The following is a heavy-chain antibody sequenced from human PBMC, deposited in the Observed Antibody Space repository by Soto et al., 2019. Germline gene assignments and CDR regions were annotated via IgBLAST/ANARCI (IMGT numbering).Heavy chain of an antibody. CDR1: GFTFSSYG. V-gene: IGHV3-30*18. D-gene: IGHD6-13*01. J-gene: IGHJ5*02. Sequence: GGSLRLSCAASGFTFSSYGMHWVRQAPGKGLEWVAVISYDGSNKYYANSVKGRFTISRDNSKNTLYLQMNSLRAEDTAVYYCAKDGSRSIAAAVNWFDPWGQGTLVTVSS. CDR2: ISYDGSNK. CDR3: AKDGSRSIAAAVNWFDP.